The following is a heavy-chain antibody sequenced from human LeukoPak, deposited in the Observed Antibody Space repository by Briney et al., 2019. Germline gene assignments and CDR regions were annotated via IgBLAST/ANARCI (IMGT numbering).Heavy chain of an antibody. CDR2: IYYSGST. CDR3: ARGRGAARTFVY. CDR1: NGSISSYY. V-gene: IGHV4-59*12. J-gene: IGHJ4*02. D-gene: IGHD6-6*01. Sequence: SETLSLTCTVSNGSISSYYWSWIRQPPGKGLEWIGYIYYSGSTNYNPSLKSRVTISVDTSKNQFTLKLSSVTAADTAVYYCARGRGAARTFVYWGQGTLVTVSS.